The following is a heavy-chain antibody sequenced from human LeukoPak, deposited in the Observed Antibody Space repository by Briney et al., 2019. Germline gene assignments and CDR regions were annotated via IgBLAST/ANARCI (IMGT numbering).Heavy chain of an antibody. CDR2: IYGGGST. CDR1: GITVSTNY. J-gene: IGHJ4*02. Sequence: GGSLRLSCAASGITVSTNYMPWVRQAPGKGLEWVSVIYGGGSTFYADSVKGRFTISRDNSENTLYLQMSSLRAEDTAVYYCARPPGPSRTIGAPGDWGQGTLLTVSS. V-gene: IGHV3-53*01. CDR3: ARPPGPSRTIGAPGD. D-gene: IGHD2-8*01.